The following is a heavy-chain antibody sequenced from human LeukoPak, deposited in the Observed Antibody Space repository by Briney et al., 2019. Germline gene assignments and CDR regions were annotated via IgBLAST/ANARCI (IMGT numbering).Heavy chain of an antibody. D-gene: IGHD6-13*01. V-gene: IGHV4-4*02. J-gene: IGHJ5*02. CDR2: IYHSGST. CDR1: RFYFSTYDM. Sequence: GSLRLSCTASRFYFSTYDMNWVRQVPGKGLEWIGEIYHSGSTNYNPSLKSRVTISVDKSKNQFSLKLSSVTAADTAVYYCARDAAAAGTETVWFDPWGQGTLVTVSS. CDR3: ARDAAAAGTETVWFDP.